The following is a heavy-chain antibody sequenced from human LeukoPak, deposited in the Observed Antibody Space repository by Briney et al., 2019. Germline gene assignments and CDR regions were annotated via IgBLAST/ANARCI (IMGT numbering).Heavy chain of an antibody. CDR2: IGGSGGST. CDR1: GFTFSSYA. D-gene: IGHD6-19*01. V-gene: IGHV3-23*01. CDR3: AKGQWLVLFFDY. J-gene: IGHJ4*02. Sequence: GGSLRLSCAASGFTFSSYAMSWVRQAPGKGLEWVSAIGGSGGSTYYADSVKGRFTISRDNSKNTLYLQMNSLRAEDTAVYYCAKGQWLVLFFDYWGQGTLVTVSS.